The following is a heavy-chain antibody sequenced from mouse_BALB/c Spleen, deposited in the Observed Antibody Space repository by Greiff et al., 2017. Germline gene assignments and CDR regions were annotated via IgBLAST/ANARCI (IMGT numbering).Heavy chain of an antibody. D-gene: IGHD1-1*01. CDR1: GFTFSSFG. J-gene: IGHJ1*01. CDR2: ISSGSSTI. V-gene: IGHV5-17*02. CDR3: AREPHYYGSSYGYFDV. Sequence: EVMLVESGGGLVQPGGSRKLSCAASGFTFSSFGMHWVRQAPEKGLEWVAYISSGSSTIYYADTVKGRFTISRDNPKNTLFLQMTSLRSEDTAMYYCAREPHYYGSSYGYFDVWGAGTTVTVSS.